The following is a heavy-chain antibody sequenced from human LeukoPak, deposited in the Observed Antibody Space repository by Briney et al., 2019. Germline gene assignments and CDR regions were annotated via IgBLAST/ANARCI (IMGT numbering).Heavy chain of an antibody. V-gene: IGHV3-30*04. CDR2: ISYEGSNK. D-gene: IGHD1-26*01. CDR3: AAAHRNCGSYPRWFDP. CDR1: GFTFSSYS. Sequence: GGSLSLSCPASGFTFSSYSMQCVRQPPAGGRGWVAVISYEGSNKYYTDSVKGRFTISRANSKNTLYLQMNSLRAEDTAVYYCAAAHRNCGSYPRWFDPWGQGPVVLVSS. J-gene: IGHJ5*02.